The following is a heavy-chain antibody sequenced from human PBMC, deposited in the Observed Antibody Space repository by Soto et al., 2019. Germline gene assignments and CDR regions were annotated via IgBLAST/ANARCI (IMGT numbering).Heavy chain of an antibody. Sequence: PVGSLRLSCAASGFTFSSYAMSWVRQAPGKGLEWVSAISGSGGSTYYADSVKGRFTISRDNSKNTLYLQMNSLRSEDTAVYYCARGSWYRPGKDFDYWGQGTLVTVSS. D-gene: IGHD6-13*01. V-gene: IGHV3-23*01. CDR2: ISGSGGST. J-gene: IGHJ4*02. CDR3: ARGSWYRPGKDFDY. CDR1: GFTFSSYA.